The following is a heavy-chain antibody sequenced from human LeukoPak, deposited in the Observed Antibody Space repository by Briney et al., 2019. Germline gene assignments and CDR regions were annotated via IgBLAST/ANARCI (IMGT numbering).Heavy chain of an antibody. CDR2: ISYDGSNK. J-gene: IGHJ4*02. D-gene: IGHD5-18*01. V-gene: IGHV3-30-3*01. Sequence: GGSLRLSCAASGFTFSSYAMSWVRQAPGKGLEWVAVISYDGSNKYYADSVKGRFTISRDNSKNTLYLQMNSLRAEDTAVYYCARDPEGGYSYGRVDYWGQGTLVTVSS. CDR3: ARDPEGGYSYGRVDY. CDR1: GFTFSSYA.